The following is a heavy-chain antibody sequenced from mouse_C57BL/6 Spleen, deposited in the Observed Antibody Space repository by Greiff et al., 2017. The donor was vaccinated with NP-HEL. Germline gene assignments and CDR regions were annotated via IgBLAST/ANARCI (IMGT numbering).Heavy chain of an antibody. Sequence: EVKLVESGGGLVQPGGSLKLSCAASGFIFSDYYMYWVRQTPEKRLEWVAYISNGGGSTYYPDTVKGRFTISRDNAKNTLYLQMSRLKSEDTAMYYCARGLSNYDYFDYWGQGTTLTVSS. CDR2: ISNGGGST. CDR3: ARGLSNYDYFDY. J-gene: IGHJ2*01. D-gene: IGHD2-5*01. V-gene: IGHV5-12*01. CDR1: GFIFSDYY.